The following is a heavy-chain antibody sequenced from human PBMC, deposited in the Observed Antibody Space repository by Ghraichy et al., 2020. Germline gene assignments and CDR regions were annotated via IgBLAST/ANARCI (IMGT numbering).Heavy chain of an antibody. Sequence: GGSLRLSCAASGFRISNYVMHWVRQAPGKGLEYVSGISSNGGSTYYGNTVKDRFTVFRDNSKDTLYLQLGSLSTEDMGVYFCARGRTVDAYDFFGKDVWGLGTRVTVSS. CDR2: ISSNGGST. J-gene: IGHJ6*02. D-gene: IGHD5-12*01. CDR1: GFRISNYV. CDR3: ARGRTVDAYDFFGKDV. V-gene: IGHV3-64*01.